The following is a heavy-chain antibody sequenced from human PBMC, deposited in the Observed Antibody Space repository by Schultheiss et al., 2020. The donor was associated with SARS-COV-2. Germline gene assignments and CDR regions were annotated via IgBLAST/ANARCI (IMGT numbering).Heavy chain of an antibody. CDR1: GYSFTNYW. Sequence: GESLKISCTGSGYSFTNYWIGWVRQMPGKGLEWMGIIYPGDSDTRYSPSFQGQVTIAAAKSITTAYLQRSSLKASDTAMYYCARQFRGYSYIDFDPWGQGTLVTVSS. CDR3: ARQFRGYSYIDFDP. V-gene: IGHV5-51*01. J-gene: IGHJ5*02. CDR2: IYPGDSDT. D-gene: IGHD5-18*01.